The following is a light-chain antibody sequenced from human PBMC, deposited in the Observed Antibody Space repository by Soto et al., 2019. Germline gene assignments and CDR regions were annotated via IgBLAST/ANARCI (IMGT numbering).Light chain of an antibody. J-gene: IGLJ1*01. CDR2: DNN. Sequence: QSVLTQPPSVSAAPGQKVTISCSGSSSNIGNNYVSWYQQLPGTAPKLLIYDNNKRPSGIPDRFSGSKSGTSATLGITGLQTGDEADYYCGTWDSSLSAWVFGTGTKATVL. CDR3: GTWDSSLSAWV. CDR1: SSNIGNNY. V-gene: IGLV1-51*01.